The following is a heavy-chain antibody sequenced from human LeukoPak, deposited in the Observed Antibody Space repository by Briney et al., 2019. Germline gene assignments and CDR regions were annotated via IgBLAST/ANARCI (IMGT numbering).Heavy chain of an antibody. Sequence: QSGGSLRLSCAASGFTFSSYAMSWVRQAPGKGLEWVSAISGSGGSTYYADSVKGRSTISRDNSKNTLYLQMNSLRAEDTAVYYCARVHSSSWYGGDYYYMDVWGKGTTVTVSS. CDR2: ISGSGGST. D-gene: IGHD6-13*01. V-gene: IGHV3-23*01. J-gene: IGHJ6*03. CDR1: GFTFSSYA. CDR3: ARVHSSSWYGGDYYYMDV.